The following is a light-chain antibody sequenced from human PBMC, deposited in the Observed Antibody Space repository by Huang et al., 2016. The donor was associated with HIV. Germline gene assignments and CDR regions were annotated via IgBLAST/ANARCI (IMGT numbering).Light chain of an antibody. J-gene: IGKJ2*01. CDR2: RSS. Sequence: DIQMTQSPSTLSTSLGDTVNITCRASQNISNWLAWYQLRPGQAPKLLIYRSSSLGTGVPSRFSCSGSGTDFTLSNSSLQPDDFASYYCQHYSTHLYTFGQGTKL. CDR3: QHYSTHLYT. V-gene: IGKV1-5*03. CDR1: QNISNW.